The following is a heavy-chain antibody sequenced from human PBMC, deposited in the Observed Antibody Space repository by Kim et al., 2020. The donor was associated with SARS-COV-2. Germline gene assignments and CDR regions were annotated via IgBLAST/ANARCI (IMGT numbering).Heavy chain of an antibody. J-gene: IGHJ6*02. CDR3: AKEVGSGYDYDDNYYYGMDV. Sequence: GGSLRLSCAASGFTFSSYAMSWVRQAPGKGLEWVSAISGSGGSTYYADSVKGRFTISRDNSKNTLYLQMNSLRAEDTAVYYCAKEVGSGYDYDDNYYYGMDVWGQGTTVTVSS. CDR2: ISGSGGST. V-gene: IGHV3-23*01. D-gene: IGHD5-12*01. CDR1: GFTFSSYA.